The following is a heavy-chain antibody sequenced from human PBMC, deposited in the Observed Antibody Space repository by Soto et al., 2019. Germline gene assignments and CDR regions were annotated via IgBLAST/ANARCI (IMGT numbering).Heavy chain of an antibody. V-gene: IGHV3-33*01. CDR2: IWYDGSNK. CDR1: GFSFSSYG. Sequence: GGSLRLSCAASGFSFSSYGMHWVRQAPGKGLEWVAVIWYDGSNKYYADSVKGRFTISRDNSKNTLYLQMNSLRAEDTAVYYCARGPNYYDSRGYQGEFDYWGQGSLVTVSS. CDR3: ARGPNYYDSRGYQGEFDY. J-gene: IGHJ4*02. D-gene: IGHD3-22*01.